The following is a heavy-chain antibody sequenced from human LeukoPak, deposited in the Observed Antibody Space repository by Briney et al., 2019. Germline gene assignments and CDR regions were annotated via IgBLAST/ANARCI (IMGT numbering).Heavy chain of an antibody. Sequence: SETLSLTCTVSGGSISSYYWSWIRQPAGKGLEWIGRIYTSGSTNYNPSLKSRVTMSVDTSKNQFSLKLSSVTAADTAVYYCAREYVDYYDSSGYFDYWGQETLVTVSS. J-gene: IGHJ4*02. D-gene: IGHD3-22*01. V-gene: IGHV4-4*07. CDR3: AREYVDYYDSSGYFDY. CDR1: GGSISSYY. CDR2: IYTSGST.